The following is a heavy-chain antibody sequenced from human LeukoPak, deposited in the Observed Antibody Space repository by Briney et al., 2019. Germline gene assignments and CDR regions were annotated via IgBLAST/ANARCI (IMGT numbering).Heavy chain of an antibody. D-gene: IGHD1-26*01. Sequence: GGSLRLSCAASGFTFSSYAMHWVRQAPGKGLEWVAVISYDGSNKYYADSVKGRFTISRDNSKNTLYLQMNSLRAEDTAVYYCARGGSSWQPYWGQGTLVTVSS. V-gene: IGHV3-30-3*01. J-gene: IGHJ4*02. CDR1: GFTFSSYA. CDR2: ISYDGSNK. CDR3: ARGGSSWQPY.